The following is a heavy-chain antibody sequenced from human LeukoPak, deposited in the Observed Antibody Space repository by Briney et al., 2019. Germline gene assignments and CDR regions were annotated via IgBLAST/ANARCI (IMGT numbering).Heavy chain of an antibody. CDR1: RFTFNTYA. CDR3: ATVKRDCSGGTCYSYDY. Sequence: GSLRLSCVASRFTFNTYAVNWVRQAPGKGLEWVSAISSNGDFTYYADSVRGRFTISRDNSKNTVFLQMNGLRADDRAVYYCATVKRDCSGGTCYSYDYWGQGTLVTVSS. D-gene: IGHD2-15*01. J-gene: IGHJ4*02. V-gene: IGHV3-23*01. CDR2: ISSNGDFT.